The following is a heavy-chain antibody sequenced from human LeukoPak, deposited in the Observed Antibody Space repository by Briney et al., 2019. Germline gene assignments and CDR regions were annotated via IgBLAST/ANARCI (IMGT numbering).Heavy chain of an antibody. D-gene: IGHD3-22*01. J-gene: IGHJ4*02. Sequence: SETLSLTCTVSGGSISSSSYYWGWIRQPPGKGLEWIGSIYYSGSTYYNPSLKSRVTISVGTSKNQFSLKLSSVTAAHTAVYYCARIGSYYDSSGYYSDYWGQGTLVTVSS. CDR3: ARIGSYYDSSGYYSDY. CDR2: IYYSGST. CDR1: GGSISSSSYY. V-gene: IGHV4-39*07.